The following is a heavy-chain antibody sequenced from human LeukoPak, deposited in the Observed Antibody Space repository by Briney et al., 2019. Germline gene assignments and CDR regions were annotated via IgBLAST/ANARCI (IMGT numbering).Heavy chain of an antibody. Sequence: GGSLRLSCAASGFTFSSYEMNWVRQAPGKGLEWVSYISSSGSTIYYADSVKGRFTISRDNAKNSLYLQMNSLRAEDTAVYYCAKDQKGGAAAGDFDYWGQGTLVTVSS. CDR3: AKDQKGGAAAGDFDY. CDR2: ISSSGSTI. V-gene: IGHV3-48*03. D-gene: IGHD6-13*01. CDR1: GFTFSSYE. J-gene: IGHJ4*02.